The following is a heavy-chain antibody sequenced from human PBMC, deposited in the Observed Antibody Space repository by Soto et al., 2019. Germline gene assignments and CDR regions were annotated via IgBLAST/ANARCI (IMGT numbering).Heavy chain of an antibody. V-gene: IGHV3-66*01. D-gene: IGHD6-13*01. CDR1: GFTVGNNY. CDR3: ARDPPGIAAAGGG. CDR2: IYSGGST. Sequence: EVLLVESGGGLVQPGGSLRLSCAASGFTVGNNYMNWVRQAPGKGLECVSLIYSGGSTNYADSVKGRFTISRDNSKTTLYLQMNSLRAEDTAVYYCARDPPGIAAAGGGWGQGTTVTVSS. J-gene: IGHJ6*02.